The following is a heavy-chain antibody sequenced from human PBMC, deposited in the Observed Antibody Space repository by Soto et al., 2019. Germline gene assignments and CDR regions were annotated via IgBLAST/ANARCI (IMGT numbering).Heavy chain of an antibody. CDR1: GFTFSSYG. CDR3: TKDQGISFRASDH. CDR2: ISYDGTIE. D-gene: IGHD3-10*01. Sequence: GGSLRLSCAASGFTFSSYGMHWVRQAPGKGLEWVAVISYDGTIEYYVGSVKGRFTISRDNSKKTLYLQMNSLRLEDTALYYCTKDQGISFRASDHWGQGTLVTVSS. V-gene: IGHV3-30*18. J-gene: IGHJ4*02.